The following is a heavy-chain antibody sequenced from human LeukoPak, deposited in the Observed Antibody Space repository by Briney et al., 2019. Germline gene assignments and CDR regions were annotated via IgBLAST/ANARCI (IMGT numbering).Heavy chain of an antibody. CDR1: GGSISSGGYY. V-gene: IGHV4-31*03. Sequence: SETLSLTCTVSGGSISSGGYYWSWIRQHPGKGLEWIGYIYYSGSTYYNPSLKSRVTISVDTSMNQFSLKLSSVTAADTAVYYCAGLDSSGYYEHWGQGTLVTVSS. CDR2: IYYSGST. J-gene: IGHJ4*02. D-gene: IGHD3-22*01. CDR3: AGLDSSGYYEH.